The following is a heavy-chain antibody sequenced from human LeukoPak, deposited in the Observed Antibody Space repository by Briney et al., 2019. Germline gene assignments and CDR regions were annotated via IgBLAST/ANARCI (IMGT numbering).Heavy chain of an antibody. D-gene: IGHD3-22*01. V-gene: IGHV1-46*01. CDR2: INPSGGST. CDR1: GYTFTSYY. Sequence: ASVKVSCKASGYTFTSYYMHWVRQAPGQGLEWMGIINPSGGSTSYAQKFQGRVTMTRDMSTSTVYMELSSLRSEDTAVYYCAIDRVIGGEDCWGQGTLVTVSS. J-gene: IGHJ4*02. CDR3: AIDRVIGGEDC.